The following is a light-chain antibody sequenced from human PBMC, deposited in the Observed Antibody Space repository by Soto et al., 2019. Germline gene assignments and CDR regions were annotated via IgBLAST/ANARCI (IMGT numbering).Light chain of an antibody. CDR3: QQYNSYSRT. CDR2: DAS. CDR1: QSISSW. J-gene: IGKJ1*01. Sequence: EIQMTQSPSTLAASVGDRVTITCRASQSISSWLAWYQQKPGKAPKLLIYDASSLESGVPSRFSGSGSGTEFTLTISSLQPDDFATYYCQQYNSYSRTFGQGTKVDIK. V-gene: IGKV1-5*01.